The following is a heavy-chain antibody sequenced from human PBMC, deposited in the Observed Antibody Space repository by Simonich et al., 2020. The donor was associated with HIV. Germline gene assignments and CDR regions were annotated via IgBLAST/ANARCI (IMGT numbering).Heavy chain of an antibody. D-gene: IGHD3-3*01. V-gene: IGHV4-38-2*01. J-gene: IGHJ5*02. CDR1: GYSISSGDY. CDR2: IYHGGTT. CDR3: ARIVGRSTIFGVVTNPSWFDP. Sequence: QVHLQQWGPGLVKPSETLSLTCGVSGYSISSGDYWGWIRQPPGKGLEWIAIIYHGGTTFYNPSLKSRVTISLDKSKNQFSLRLSSVTAADTAVYYCARIVGRSTIFGVVTNPSWFDPWGQGTLVTVSS.